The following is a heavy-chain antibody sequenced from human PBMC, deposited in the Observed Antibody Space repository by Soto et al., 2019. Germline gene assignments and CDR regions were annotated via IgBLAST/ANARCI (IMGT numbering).Heavy chain of an antibody. CDR3: ERHVANYGLHDY. Sequence: SETLSLTCTVSGAPMNNFYWTWIPKPPGKGLEWFGYIYYSGSTIYNPSLESRVTISADTSKNQFSLKLTSVTAADTAVYYCERHVANYGLHDYWGQGTLVTVSS. J-gene: IGHJ4*02. D-gene: IGHD4-17*01. V-gene: IGHV4-59*08. CDR1: GAPMNNFY. CDR2: IYYSGST.